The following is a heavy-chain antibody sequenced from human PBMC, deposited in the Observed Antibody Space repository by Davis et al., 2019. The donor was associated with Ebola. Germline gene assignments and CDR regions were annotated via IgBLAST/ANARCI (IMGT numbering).Heavy chain of an antibody. CDR3: AAGGLGGGFDI. J-gene: IGHJ3*02. Sequence: ASVKVSCKASGYTFTNYGITWVRQAPGQGLEWMGWINTNTGNPTYAQGFTGRFVFSLDTSVSTAYLQISSLKAEDTAVYYCAAGGLGGGFDIWGHGTMVTVSS. CDR1: GYTFTNYG. V-gene: IGHV7-4-1*02. D-gene: IGHD2-15*01. CDR2: INTNTGNP.